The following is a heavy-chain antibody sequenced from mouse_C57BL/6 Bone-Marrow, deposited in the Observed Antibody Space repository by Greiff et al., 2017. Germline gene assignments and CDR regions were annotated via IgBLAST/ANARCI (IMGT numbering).Heavy chain of an antibody. CDR1: GYTFTEYT. J-gene: IGHJ4*01. Sequence: QVQLQQSGAELVKPGASVKLSCKASGYTFTEYTIHWVKQRSGQGLEWIGWFYTGSGSIKYNEKFKDKATLTADKSSSTVYMELSRLTSEYAAVYFCARHEDRDSSGPPAMDYWGQGTSVTVSS. V-gene: IGHV1-62-2*01. CDR3: ARHEDRDSSGPPAMDY. D-gene: IGHD3-2*02. CDR2: FYTGSGSI.